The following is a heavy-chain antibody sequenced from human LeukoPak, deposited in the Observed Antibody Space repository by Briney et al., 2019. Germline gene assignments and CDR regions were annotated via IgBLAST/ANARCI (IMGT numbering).Heavy chain of an antibody. J-gene: IGHJ6*02. V-gene: IGHV4-4*07. Sequence: PSETLSLTCTVSGGSISSYYWSWIRQPAGKGLEWIGRIYTSGSTNYNPSLKSRVTMSVDTSKNQFSLNLSSVTAADTAVYYCARDRVLWFGETYYGMDVWGQRTTVTVSS. CDR3: ARDRVLWFGETYYGMDV. CDR2: IYTSGST. CDR1: GGSISSYY. D-gene: IGHD3-10*01.